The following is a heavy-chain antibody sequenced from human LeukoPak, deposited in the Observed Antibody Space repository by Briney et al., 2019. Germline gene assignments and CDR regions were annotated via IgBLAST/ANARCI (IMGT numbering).Heavy chain of an antibody. J-gene: IGHJ4*02. CDR1: GFTFSSYA. V-gene: IGHV3-23*01. CDR3: AKAPSSVWYPYYFDY. CDR2: ISGSGSST. D-gene: IGHD6-19*01. Sequence: GGSLRLSCTASGFTFSSYAMSWVRQAPGKGLEWVSAISGSGSSTFYADSVKGRFTISRDNSKNTLYLQMNSLRAEDTAVYYCAKAPSSVWYPYYFDYWGQGTLVTVSS.